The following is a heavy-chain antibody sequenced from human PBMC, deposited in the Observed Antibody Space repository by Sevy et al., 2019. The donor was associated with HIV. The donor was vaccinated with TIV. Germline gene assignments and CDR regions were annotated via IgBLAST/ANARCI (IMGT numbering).Heavy chain of an antibody. Sequence: GGSLRLSCAASGFTFSSYAMHWVRQAPGKGLEWVAVISYDGSNKYYADSVKGRFTISRDNSKNTLYLQMNSLRAEDTAGYYCARAQPLYCSSTSCYSHGMDVWGQGTTVTVSS. V-gene: IGHV3-30-3*01. D-gene: IGHD2-2*01. J-gene: IGHJ6*02. CDR1: GFTFSSYA. CDR2: ISYDGSNK. CDR3: ARAQPLYCSSTSCYSHGMDV.